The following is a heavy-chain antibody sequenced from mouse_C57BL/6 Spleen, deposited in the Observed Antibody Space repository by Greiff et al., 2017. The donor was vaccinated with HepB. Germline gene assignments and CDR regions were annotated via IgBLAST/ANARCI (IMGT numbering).Heavy chain of an antibody. CDR1: GFNFNDYY. CDR2: IDPEDGET. D-gene: IGHD2-2*01. J-gene: IGHJ2*01. Sequence: VQLQQSGAELVKPGASVKLSCTASGFNFNDYYMHWVKQRTEQGLEWIGRIDPEDGETKYASKFKGKATITAYTSSNTAYLPLNSLTSEDTAVYYGAFYTVDTTDVDYWGQGTTLTVSS. V-gene: IGHV14-2*01. CDR3: AFYTVDTTDVDY.